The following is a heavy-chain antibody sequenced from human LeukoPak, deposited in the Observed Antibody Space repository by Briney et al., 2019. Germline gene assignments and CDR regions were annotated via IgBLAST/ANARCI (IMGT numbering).Heavy chain of an antibody. CDR3: ARGPSRRKYYYMDV. Sequence: GGSLRLSSAASGFTFSSTDMHWVRQPTGQGLEWVSTIGTASDTYYPGSVEGRFTLSRDNAKNSLYLQMSSLTAGDTAVYYCARGPSRRKYYYMDVWGKGTTVTVSS. CDR1: GFTFSSTD. D-gene: IGHD5-24*01. V-gene: IGHV3-13*01. CDR2: IGTASDT. J-gene: IGHJ6*03.